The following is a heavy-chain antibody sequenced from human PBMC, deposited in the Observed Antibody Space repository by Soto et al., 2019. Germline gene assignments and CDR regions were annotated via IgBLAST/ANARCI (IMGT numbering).Heavy chain of an antibody. Sequence: QVQLVQSGAEVKKPGSSVKVSCKASGGTFSSYAISWVRQAPGQGLEWMGGIIPIFGTANYAQKFQGRVTTNADESTSTAYMELSSLSSADTAVYYCAGGRYFDWLSYWGQGTLVTVSS. J-gene: IGHJ4*02. V-gene: IGHV1-69*12. CDR3: AGGRYFDWLSY. CDR1: GGTFSSYA. D-gene: IGHD3-9*01. CDR2: IIPIFGTA.